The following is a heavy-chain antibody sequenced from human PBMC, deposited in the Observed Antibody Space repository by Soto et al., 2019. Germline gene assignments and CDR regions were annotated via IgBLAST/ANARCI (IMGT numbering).Heavy chain of an antibody. D-gene: IGHD6-13*01. CDR2: IIPILGIA. CDR1: GGTFSSYT. CDR3: ARDGSIAAAGVYYYGMDV. Sequence: GASVKVSCKASGGTFSSYTISWVRQAPGQGLEWMGRIIPILGIANYAQKFQGRVTITADKSTSTAYMELSSLRSEDTAVYYCARDGSIAAAGVYYYGMDVWGQGTTVTVSS. V-gene: IGHV1-69*04. J-gene: IGHJ6*02.